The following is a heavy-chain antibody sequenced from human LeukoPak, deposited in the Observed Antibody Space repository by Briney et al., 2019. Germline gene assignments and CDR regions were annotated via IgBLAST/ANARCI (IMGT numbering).Heavy chain of an antibody. CDR1: GYSFTNYW. Sequence: RGESLKISCKGSGYSFTNYWIGWVRQMPGKGLEWMGIIYPGDSDTRYSPSFQGQVTISADKSISTAYLQWRSLKASDSAMYYCARHSPDLGDSSGWFPIDYWGQGTLVTVSS. J-gene: IGHJ4*02. D-gene: IGHD6-19*01. V-gene: IGHV5-51*01. CDR2: IYPGDSDT. CDR3: ARHSPDLGDSSGWFPIDY.